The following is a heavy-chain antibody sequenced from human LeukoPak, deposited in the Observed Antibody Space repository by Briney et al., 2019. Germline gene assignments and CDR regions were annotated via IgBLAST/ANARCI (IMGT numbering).Heavy chain of an antibody. D-gene: IGHD3-3*01. CDR3: ARVPPPITIFGVVNKYMDV. CDR2: IYYSGST. CDR1: GGSISSYY. J-gene: IGHJ6*03. V-gene: IGHV4-59*01. Sequence: SETLSLTCTVSGGSISSYYWSWIRQPPGKGLEWIGYIYYSGSTNYNPSLNSRVTISIDTSKNQFSLKLSSVTAADTAVYYCARVPPPITIFGVVNKYMDVWGKGTTVTVSS.